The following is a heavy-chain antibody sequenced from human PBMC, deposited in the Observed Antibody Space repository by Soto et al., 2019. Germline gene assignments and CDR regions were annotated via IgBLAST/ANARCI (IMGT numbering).Heavy chain of an antibody. CDR2: ISPKSTYR. D-gene: IGHD2-21*01. V-gene: IGHV3-11*06. J-gene: IGHJ4*02. CDR3: ARGGGGGLFEH. Sequence: GGSLRLSCATSGFPFSDYYMSWIRQAPGKGLEWLSHISPKSTYRNYADSVKGRFTISRDNTKSSLFLQMNSLGVEDTAVYYCARGGGGGLFEHWGQGVLVTVS. CDR1: GFPFSDYY.